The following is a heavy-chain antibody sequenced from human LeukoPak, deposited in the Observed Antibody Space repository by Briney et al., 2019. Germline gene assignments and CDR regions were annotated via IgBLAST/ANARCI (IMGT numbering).Heavy chain of an antibody. CDR3: AKARLIFGVVIINGYYFDY. CDR2: IKQDGSEK. Sequence: GGSLRLSCAASGFTFSSYWMSWVRQAPGKGLEWVANIKQDGSEKYYVDSVKGRFTISRDNAKNSLYLQMNSLRAEDTAVYYCAKARLIFGVVIINGYYFDYWGQGTLVTVSS. D-gene: IGHD3-3*01. V-gene: IGHV3-7*03. CDR1: GFTFSSYW. J-gene: IGHJ4*02.